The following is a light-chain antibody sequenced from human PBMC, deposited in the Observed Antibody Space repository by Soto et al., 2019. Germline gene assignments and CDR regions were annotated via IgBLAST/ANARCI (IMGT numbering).Light chain of an antibody. CDR1: QSVSRF. J-gene: IGKJ4*01. CDR3: QQYNNWPQVT. V-gene: IGKV3-15*01. Sequence: EIVMTQSPATLSVSPGERVTLSCRASQSVSRFLAWYQQRPGQAPRLLIYDTSTRATGVPARFSGSGSGTEFSLTISSLQSEDFAVYYCQQYNNWPQVTFGGGTKVEIK. CDR2: DTS.